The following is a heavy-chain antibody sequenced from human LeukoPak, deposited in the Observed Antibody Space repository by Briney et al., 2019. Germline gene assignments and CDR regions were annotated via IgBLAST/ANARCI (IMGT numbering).Heavy chain of an antibody. CDR2: IWYDGSNK. CDR1: GFTLSSYG. J-gene: IGHJ4*02. Sequence: GRSLRLSCAASGFTLSSYGMHWVRQAPGKGLEWVALIWYDGSNKYYADSVKGRFTISRDNSKSALYLQMNSLKAEDTAVYYCARDVIGDSGSYGPEYWGQGTLVTVSS. V-gene: IGHV3-33*01. CDR3: ARDVIGDSGSYGPEY. D-gene: IGHD3-10*01.